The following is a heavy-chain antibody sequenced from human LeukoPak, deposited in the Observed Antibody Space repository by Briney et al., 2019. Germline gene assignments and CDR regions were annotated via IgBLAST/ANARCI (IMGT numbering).Heavy chain of an antibody. J-gene: IGHJ6*02. CDR1: GFIFSSYA. D-gene: IGHD6-13*01. V-gene: IGHV3-23*01. Sequence: GGSLRLSCAGSGFIFSSYAMTWVRQAPGKGLEWVSVISGSGGNTYYADSVKGRFTISRDNSRNTMSLQMNSLRAEDTAVYYCASHSIGWYAGPVDVWGQGTTVIVSS. CDR3: ASHSIGWYAGPVDV. CDR2: ISGSGGNT.